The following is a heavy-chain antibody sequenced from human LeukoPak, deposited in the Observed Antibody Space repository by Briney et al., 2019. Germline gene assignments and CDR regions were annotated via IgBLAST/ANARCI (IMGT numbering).Heavy chain of an antibody. CDR2: ISPYNGNT. CDR3: ARDLALEIVGEVVMESHFGLDV. Sequence: ASVKVSCKASGYTFINFGISWVRQAPGQGLEWMGWISPYNGNTDYEQKFQDRVTMTIDTSTSTASMELRSLRSDDTAVYYCARDLALEIVGEVVMESHFGLDVWGQGTTVIVSS. CDR1: GYTFINFG. J-gene: IGHJ6*02. V-gene: IGHV1-18*01. D-gene: IGHD3-3*01.